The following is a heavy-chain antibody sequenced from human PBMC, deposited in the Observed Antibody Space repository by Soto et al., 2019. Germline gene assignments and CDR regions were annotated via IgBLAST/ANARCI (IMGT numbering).Heavy chain of an antibody. CDR2: INPNSGGT. J-gene: IGHJ3*02. Sequence: ASVKVSCKASGYTFTGYYMHWVRQAPGQGLEWMGWINPNSGGTNYAQKFQGWGTMTRDTSISTAYMELSRLRSDDTAVYYCARDNPINSSGWHEGVNAFDIWGQGTMVNVSS. CDR1: GYTFTGYY. CDR3: ARDNPINSSGWHEGVNAFDI. V-gene: IGHV1-2*04. D-gene: IGHD6-19*01.